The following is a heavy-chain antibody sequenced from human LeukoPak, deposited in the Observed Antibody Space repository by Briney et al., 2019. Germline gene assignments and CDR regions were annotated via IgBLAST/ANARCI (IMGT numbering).Heavy chain of an antibody. D-gene: IGHD6-13*01. CDR1: GYTFTSYD. CDR3: ARGGYSSSWYDAFDI. V-gene: IGHV1-8*01. CDR2: MNPNSGNT. Sequence: ASVKVSCKASGYTFTSYDTNWVRQATGQGLEWMGWMNPNSGNTGYAQKFQGRVTMTRNTSISTAYMELSSLRSEDTAVYYCARGGYSSSWYDAFDIWGQGTMVTVSS. J-gene: IGHJ3*02.